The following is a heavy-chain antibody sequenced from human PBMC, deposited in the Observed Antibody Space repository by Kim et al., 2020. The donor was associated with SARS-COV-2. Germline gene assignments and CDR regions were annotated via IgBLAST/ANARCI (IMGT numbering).Heavy chain of an antibody. Sequence: GGSLRLSCEASGFTFSDYAMFWVRQAPGKGLQWVAIISYDGGDIYYAGSVKGRFTISRDQSKNTLHLQMKRLRPDDTGVYYCAKDRYYSGSGRSVDVWGKGTTVTVSS. CDR1: GFTFSDYA. V-gene: IGHV3-30*18. CDR3: AKDRYYSGSGRSVDV. CDR2: ISYDGGDI. J-gene: IGHJ6*04. D-gene: IGHD3-10*01.